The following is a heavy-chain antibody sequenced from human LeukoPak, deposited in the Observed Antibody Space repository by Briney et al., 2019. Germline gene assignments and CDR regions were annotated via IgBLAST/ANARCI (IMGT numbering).Heavy chain of an antibody. D-gene: IGHD2-15*01. V-gene: IGHV4-31*03. CDR3: GRHQLYCRGASCYPDWFDP. CDR2: ISYSGST. J-gene: IGHJ5*02. CDR1: GGSISSGGYY. Sequence: SETLSLTCTVSGGSISSGGYYWSWIRQYPGKGPEWIGYISYSGSTYSNPSLKSRVTISVDTSKNQCSLRLSSLTAADTAVYYCGRHQLYCRGASCYPDWFDPWGQGILVTVSS.